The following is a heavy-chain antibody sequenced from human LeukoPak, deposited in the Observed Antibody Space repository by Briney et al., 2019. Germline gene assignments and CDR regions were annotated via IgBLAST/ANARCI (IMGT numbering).Heavy chain of an antibody. CDR3: AKGDYGDYTVTD. D-gene: IGHD4-17*01. CDR2: INHSGST. V-gene: IGHV4-34*01. J-gene: IGHJ4*02. CDR1: GGSFSGYY. Sequence: PSGTLSLTCAVYGGSFSGYYWSWIRQPPGKGLEWIGEINHSGSTNYNPSLKSRVTISVDTSKNQFSLKLSSVTAADTAVYYCAKGDYGDYTVTDWGQGTLVTVSS.